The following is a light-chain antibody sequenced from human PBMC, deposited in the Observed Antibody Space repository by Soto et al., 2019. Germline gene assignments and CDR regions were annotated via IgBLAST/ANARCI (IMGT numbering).Light chain of an antibody. CDR1: QSVSSN. CDR3: QQYNNWPRT. CDR2: GAS. Sequence: EIVMTQSPATLSVSPGERATLSCRASQSVSSNLAWYQQKPGQAPRLLIYGASTRATGIPARFSGSGSGTDFTLTISSLQSEDFAVYYCQQYNNWPRTFRQGTKV. J-gene: IGKJ1*01. V-gene: IGKV3-15*01.